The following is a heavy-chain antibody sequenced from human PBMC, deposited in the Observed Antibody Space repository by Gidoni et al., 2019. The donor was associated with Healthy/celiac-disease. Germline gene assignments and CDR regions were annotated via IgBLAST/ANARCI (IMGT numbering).Heavy chain of an antibody. J-gene: IGHJ4*02. CDR3: ARDDTRAGFDY. D-gene: IGHD5-18*01. CDR1: GFTFSSYG. CDR2: IWYDGSNK. Sequence: QVQLVESGGGVVQPGRSLRLSCAASGFTFSSYGMHWVRQAPGKGLEWVAVIWYDGSNKYYADSVKGRFTISRDNSKNTLYLQMNSLRAEDTAVYYCARDDTRAGFDYWGQGTLVTVSS. V-gene: IGHV3-33*01.